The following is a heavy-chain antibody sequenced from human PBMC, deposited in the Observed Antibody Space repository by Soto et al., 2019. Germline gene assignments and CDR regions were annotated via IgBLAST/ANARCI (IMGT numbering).Heavy chain of an antibody. D-gene: IGHD1-1*01. J-gene: IGHJ3*02. CDR3: ARDHCNCVSAFDI. Sequence: QVQLVESGGGVVQPGRSLRLSCAASGFTFSSYAMHWVRQAPGKGLEWVAVIWNDGTNKYYADSVKGRFTISRDNSKNTMYRQGNSRRAEDTAVYYCARDHCNCVSAFDIWGRGRMVSVS. CDR2: IWNDGTNK. V-gene: IGHV3-33*01. CDR1: GFTFSSYA.